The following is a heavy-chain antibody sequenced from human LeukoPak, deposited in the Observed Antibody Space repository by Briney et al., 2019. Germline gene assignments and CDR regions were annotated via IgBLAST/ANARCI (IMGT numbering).Heavy chain of an antibody. V-gene: IGHV3-23*01. CDR1: GFTFSSYA. CDR3: AKLDRRIVAAAGGYFDY. Sequence: GGSLRLSCAASGFTFSSYAMSWVRQAPGKGLEWVSAISGSGGSTYYADSVKGRLTISRDNSKNTLYLQMNSLRAEDTAVYYCAKLDRRIVAAAGGYFDYWGQGTLVTVSS. D-gene: IGHD6-13*01. J-gene: IGHJ4*02. CDR2: ISGSGGST.